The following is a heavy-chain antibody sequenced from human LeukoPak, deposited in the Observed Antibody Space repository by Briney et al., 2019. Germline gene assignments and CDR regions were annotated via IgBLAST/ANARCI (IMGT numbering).Heavy chain of an antibody. CDR1: GFTFSSYS. J-gene: IGHJ5*02. CDR2: ISSSSSYI. CDR3: ARDIVFDP. Sequence: GGSLRLSCAASGFTFSSYSMNWVRQAPGKGLEWVSSISSSSSYIYYEDSVKGRFTISRDNAKNSLYLQMNSLRAEDTAVYYCARDIVFDPWGQGTLVTVSS. D-gene: IGHD1-26*01. V-gene: IGHV3-21*01.